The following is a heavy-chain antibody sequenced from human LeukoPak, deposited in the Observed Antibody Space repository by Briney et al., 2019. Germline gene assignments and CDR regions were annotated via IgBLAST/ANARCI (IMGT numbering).Heavy chain of an antibody. D-gene: IGHD3-16*01. V-gene: IGHV1-18*01. CDR3: AREYYDYVWGSYKPRPLYYFDY. CDR1: GYTFTSYG. Sequence: ASVKVSCKASGYTFTSYGISWVRQAPGQGLEWMGWISAYNGNTNYAQKLQGRVTMTTDTSTSTAYMELRSLRSDDTAVYYCAREYYDYVWGSYKPRPLYYFDYWGQGTLVTVSS. J-gene: IGHJ4*02. CDR2: ISAYNGNT.